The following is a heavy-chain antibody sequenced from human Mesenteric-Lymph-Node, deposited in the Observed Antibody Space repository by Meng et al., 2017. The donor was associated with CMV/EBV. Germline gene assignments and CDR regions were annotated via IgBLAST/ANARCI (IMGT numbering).Heavy chain of an antibody. CDR1: GYTFTNYD. Sequence: SVKVSCKTSGYTFTNYDINWVRQAPGQGLEWMGGIIPIFGTANYAQKFQGRVTITTDESTSTAYMELSSLRSEDTAVYYCARVDSSGYGWDYWGQGTLVTVSS. V-gene: IGHV1-69*05. D-gene: IGHD3-22*01. CDR2: IIPIFGTA. J-gene: IGHJ4*02. CDR3: ARVDSSGYGWDY.